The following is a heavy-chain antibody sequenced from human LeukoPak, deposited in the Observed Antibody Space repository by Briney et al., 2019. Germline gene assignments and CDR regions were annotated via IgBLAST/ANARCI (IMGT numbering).Heavy chain of an antibody. V-gene: IGHV4-59*08. CDR1: GGSMSSYY. CDR2: MFYSGST. CDR3: ARHTLTAAAGFGY. Sequence: SETLSLTCTVSGGSMSSYYWTWMRQPPGKGLEWIGSMFYSGSTYYNPSLKSRVTISVDTSKNQFSLKLSSVTAADTAVFYCARHTLTAAAGFGYWGQGTLLTVSS. J-gene: IGHJ4*02. D-gene: IGHD6-13*01.